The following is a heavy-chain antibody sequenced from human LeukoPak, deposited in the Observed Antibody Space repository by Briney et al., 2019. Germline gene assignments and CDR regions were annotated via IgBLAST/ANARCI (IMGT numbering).Heavy chain of an antibody. Sequence: GGSLRLSCAASGFTFSSYGMHWVRQAPGKGLEWVAVISYDGSDKYYADSVKGRFTISRDNPKNTLYLQMNSLRAEDTAVYYCAKTDADTAMPMVDYWGQGTLVTVSS. CDR2: ISYDGSDK. CDR3: AKTDADTAMPMVDY. CDR1: GFTFSSYG. J-gene: IGHJ4*02. D-gene: IGHD5-18*01. V-gene: IGHV3-30*18.